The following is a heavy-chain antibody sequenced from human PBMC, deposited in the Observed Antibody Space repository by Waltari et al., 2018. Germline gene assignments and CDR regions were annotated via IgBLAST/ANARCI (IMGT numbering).Heavy chain of an antibody. CDR1: GDSISSSHSY. CDR2: FYYSGKP. Sequence: QLQESGPGLMKTSATLSLTCTVSGDSISSSHSYWGWIRHPPGKGLEWIGSFYYSGKPYYNPSLKSRATVAVDTSKNQFSLNLISVTAADTAVYFCARDFTVRYFDWLSQGDLYYFDNWGQGTLVTVSP. CDR3: ARDFTVRYFDWLSQGDLYYFDN. D-gene: IGHD3-9*01. V-gene: IGHV4-39*07. J-gene: IGHJ4*02.